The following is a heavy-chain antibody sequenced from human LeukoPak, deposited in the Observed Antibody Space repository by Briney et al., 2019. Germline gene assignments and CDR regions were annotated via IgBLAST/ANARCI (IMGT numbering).Heavy chain of an antibody. CDR2: IKTDGSIT. J-gene: IGHJ4*02. CDR3: AKDSVYYDNSSYPY. V-gene: IGHV3-74*01. D-gene: IGHD3-22*01. CDR1: GFSFSVFW. Sequence: GGSLRLSCAASGFSFSVFWMHWVRQAPGKGPVWVSRIKTDGSITDYADSVKGRFTISRDNAKNTLYLQMNSLRAEDTAVYYCAKDSVYYDNSSYPYWGQGTLVTVSS.